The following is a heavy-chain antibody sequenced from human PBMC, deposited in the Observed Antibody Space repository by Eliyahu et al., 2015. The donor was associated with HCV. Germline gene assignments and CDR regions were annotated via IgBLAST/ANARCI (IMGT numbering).Heavy chain of an antibody. D-gene: IGHD3-16*01. CDR2: IYYTGTT. CDR3: ARHGGGVDNWFDP. CDR1: GXSVGSSRYY. V-gene: IGHV4-39*01. Sequence: QLQLQESGPGLVTPSETXSXTCTVSGXSVGSSRYYXGWXRQPPXKGLEWIGSIYYTGTTYYKASLKSRVTISMDTSNNQLSLKVTSVTAADTALYYCARHGGGVDNWFDPWGQGSLVTVSS. J-gene: IGHJ5*02.